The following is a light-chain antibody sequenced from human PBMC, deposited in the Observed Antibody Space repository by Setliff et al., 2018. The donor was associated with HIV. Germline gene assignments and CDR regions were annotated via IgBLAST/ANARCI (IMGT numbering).Light chain of an antibody. CDR1: SSNVGKYDF. Sequence: QSALTQPASVSGSPGQSITISCTGNSSNVGKYDFVSWYQQHPGKAPKLMIYEVSNRPSGVSNRFSGSKSGNTASLTISGLQAEDEADYYCCSYAGSSTYVFGTGTKVTVL. V-gene: IGLV2-23*02. CDR2: EVS. CDR3: CSYAGSSTYV. J-gene: IGLJ1*01.